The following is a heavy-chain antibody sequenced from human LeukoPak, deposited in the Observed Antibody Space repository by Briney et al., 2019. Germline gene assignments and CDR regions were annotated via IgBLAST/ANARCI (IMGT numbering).Heavy chain of an antibody. D-gene: IGHD3-3*01. CDR3: AKDRLDENYDFSFDY. CDR2: IGGSSGMT. CDR1: GFTFSSYG. J-gene: IGHJ4*02. V-gene: IGHV3-23*01. Sequence: GGSLRLSCAASGFTFSSYGMNWVRQAPGKGLEWVSTIGGSSGMTYYADSVKGRFTISRDNSKNTLYLQMNSLRAEDTAVYYCAKDRLDENYDFSFDYWGQGTLVTVSS.